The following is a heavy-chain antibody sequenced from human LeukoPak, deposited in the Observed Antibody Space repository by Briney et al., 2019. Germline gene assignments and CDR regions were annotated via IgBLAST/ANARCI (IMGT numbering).Heavy chain of an antibody. CDR1: SGSISNFY. V-gene: IGHV4-4*07. Sequence: SETLSLTCTVSSGSISNFYWSWIRQPAGKGLEWIGRIYTSGYTKYNPSLKSRVTMSVDTSKNQFSLKMSSVTAADTAVYYCARVTGYTIEDYFDYWGQGTLVTVSS. CDR3: ARVTGYTIEDYFDY. CDR2: IYTSGYT. D-gene: IGHD3-9*01. J-gene: IGHJ4*02.